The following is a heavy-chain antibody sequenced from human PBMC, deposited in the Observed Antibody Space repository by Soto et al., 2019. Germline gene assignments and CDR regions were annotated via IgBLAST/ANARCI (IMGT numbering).Heavy chain of an antibody. CDR3: ARAGLGGSGSHWDTAVDY. Sequence: QVQLVQSGAEVKKPGSSVKVSCKASGGTFSSYTISWVRQAPGQGLEWMGRIIPILGIANYAQKFQGRVTIAAVKPTSTAYLERSSLRSEDTAVYYCARAGLGGSGSHWDTAVDYWGQGTLVTVSS. V-gene: IGHV1-69*02. CDR2: IIPILGIA. D-gene: IGHD3-10*01. J-gene: IGHJ4*02. CDR1: GGTFSSYT.